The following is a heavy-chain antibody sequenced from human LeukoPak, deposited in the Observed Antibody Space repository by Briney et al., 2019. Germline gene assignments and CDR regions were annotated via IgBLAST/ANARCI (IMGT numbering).Heavy chain of an antibody. J-gene: IGHJ6*02. CDR2: IYYSGST. CDR1: GGSISSYY. CDR3: ARENTEYYDFWSGYSPSYYYYGMDV. D-gene: IGHD3-3*01. Sequence: SETLSLTCTVSGGSISSYYWSWIRQPPGKGLEWIGYIYYSGSTNYNPSLKSRVTISVDTSKNQFSLKLSSVTAADTAVYYCARENTEYYDFWSGYSPSYYYYGMDVWGQGTTVTVSS. V-gene: IGHV4-59*12.